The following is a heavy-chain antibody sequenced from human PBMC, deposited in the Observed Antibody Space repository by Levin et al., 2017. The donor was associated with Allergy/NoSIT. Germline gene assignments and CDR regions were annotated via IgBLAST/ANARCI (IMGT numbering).Heavy chain of an antibody. CDR2: IIPIFGTA. Sequence: SVKVSCKASGGTFSSYAISWVRQAPGQGLEWMGGIIPIFGTANYAQKFQGRVTITADESTSTAYMELSSLRSEDTAVYYCTLGSSSKYYYYYMDVWGKGTTVTVSS. J-gene: IGHJ6*03. CDR1: GGTFSSYA. V-gene: IGHV1-69*13. D-gene: IGHD6-6*01. CDR3: TLGSSSKYYYYYMDV.